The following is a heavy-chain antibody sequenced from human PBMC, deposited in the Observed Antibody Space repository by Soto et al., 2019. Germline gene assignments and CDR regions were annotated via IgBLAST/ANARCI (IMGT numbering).Heavy chain of an antibody. J-gene: IGHJ4*02. V-gene: IGHV3-73*02. CDR1: GFTFSASA. D-gene: IGHD6-13*01. CDR3: SSTSYSSSENY. CDR2: IRSKPNNYAT. Sequence: EVQLVESGGGLVQPGGSLKLSCAASGFTFSASAMHWVRQASGKGLEWVGRIRSKPNNYATAYAASVEGRFTISRDDSKNTAYLQMNSLKTEDTAVYYCSSTSYSSSENYWGQGTLVTVSS.